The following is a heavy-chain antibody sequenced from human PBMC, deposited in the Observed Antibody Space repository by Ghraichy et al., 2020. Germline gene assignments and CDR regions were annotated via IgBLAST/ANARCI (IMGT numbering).Heavy chain of an antibody. V-gene: IGHV4-4*09. CDR3: ARSSGLAVESTAEYFRY. Sequence: SETLSLTCSVSGGSISTYYWSWIRQPPGKGLEWIGYIYTSGSTQFNPSLKSRVTISVDTSKNQFSLKLTSVTAADTAVYYCARSSGLAVESTAEYFRYWGQGTLVTLSS. CDR1: GGSISTYY. D-gene: IGHD2-15*01. J-gene: IGHJ1*01. CDR2: IYTSGST.